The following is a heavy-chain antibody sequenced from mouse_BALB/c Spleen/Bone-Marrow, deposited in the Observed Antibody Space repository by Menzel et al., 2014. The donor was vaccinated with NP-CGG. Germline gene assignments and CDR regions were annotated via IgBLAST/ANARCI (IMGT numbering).Heavy chain of an antibody. CDR1: GFSLTGYG. Sequence: VMLVESGPGLVAPSQSLSITCTVSGFSLTGYGVSWVRQPPGKGLEWLGMIWGDGSTDYNSALKSRLSISKDNSKSXVFLKMNSLQTDDTARYYCARDSFLITRALDYWGQGTSVTVSS. D-gene: IGHD2-4*01. J-gene: IGHJ4*01. V-gene: IGHV2-6-7*01. CDR3: ARDSFLITRALDY. CDR2: IWGDGST.